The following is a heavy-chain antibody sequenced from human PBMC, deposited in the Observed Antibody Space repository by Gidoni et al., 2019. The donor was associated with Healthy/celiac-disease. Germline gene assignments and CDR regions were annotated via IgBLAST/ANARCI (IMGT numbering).Heavy chain of an antibody. CDR1: GFTFSHYS. V-gene: IGHV3-48*02. Sequence: DAQLEESGGGLVQRGVSLRLSCAASGFTFSHYSMHWVRQAPGKGLEWIADIGGTSFTIVYADSVKGRFTVSRDNAKNSLSLQMNRLRDEDAAVYYCARVRGYSTSYYMDVWGKGTRVTVSS. D-gene: IGHD5-18*01. CDR2: IGGTSFTI. J-gene: IGHJ6*03. CDR3: ARVRGYSTSYYMDV.